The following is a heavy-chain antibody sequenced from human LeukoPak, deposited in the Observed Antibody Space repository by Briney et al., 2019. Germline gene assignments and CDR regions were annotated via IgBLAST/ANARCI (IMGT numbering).Heavy chain of an antibody. CDR1: GFTVSSNY. Sequence: PGGSLRLSCAASGFTVSSNYMSWVRQAPGKGLEWVSLIYTGGSTSYADSVKGRFTISRDNSKNTLYLQMNSLRAEDTAAYYCAREAAGYHYYYGMDVWGQGTTVTVSS. J-gene: IGHJ6*02. V-gene: IGHV3-53*01. D-gene: IGHD6-13*01. CDR2: IYTGGST. CDR3: AREAAGYHYYYGMDV.